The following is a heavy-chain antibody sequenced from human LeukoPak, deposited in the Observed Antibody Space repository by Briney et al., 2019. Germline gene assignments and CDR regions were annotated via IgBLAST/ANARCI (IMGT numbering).Heavy chain of an antibody. CDR2: ISSSSSYI. J-gene: IGHJ4*02. CDR3: ARDLSISATVTTLFY. V-gene: IGHV3-21*01. CDR1: GFSVSNTY. D-gene: IGHD4-17*01. Sequence: GGSLRLSCAASGFSVSNTYMSWVRQAPGKGLEWVSSISSSSSYIYYADSVKGRFTISRDNAKNSLYLQMNSLRAEDTAVYYCARDLSISATVTTLFYWGQGTLVTVSS.